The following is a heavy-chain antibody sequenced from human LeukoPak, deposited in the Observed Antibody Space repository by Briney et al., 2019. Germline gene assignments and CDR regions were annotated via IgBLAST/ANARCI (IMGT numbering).Heavy chain of an antibody. CDR2: IYSGGRT. Sequence: GGSLRLSCAASGFTVSSNYMSWVRQAPGKGLECVSVIYSGGRTHYADSVKGRFTISRDNSKNTLYLQMSSLRAEDTAVYYCARDSLSSGRYHEYWGQGTLDSVSS. CDR3: ARDSLSSGRYHEY. CDR1: GFTVSSNY. D-gene: IGHD6-19*01. V-gene: IGHV3-66*01. J-gene: IGHJ4*02.